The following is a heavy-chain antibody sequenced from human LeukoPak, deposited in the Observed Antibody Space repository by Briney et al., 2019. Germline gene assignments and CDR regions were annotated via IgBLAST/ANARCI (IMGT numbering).Heavy chain of an antibody. CDR3: ARGSVRVRGVIIEGYMDV. CDR2: INPNSGGT. Sequence: GASVKASCKASGYTFTGYYMHWVRQAPGQGLEWMGWINPNSGGTNYAQKFQGRVTMTRDTSISTAYMELSRLRSDDTAVYYCARGSVRVRGVIIEGYMDVWGKGTTVTVSS. V-gene: IGHV1-2*02. J-gene: IGHJ6*03. CDR1: GYTFTGYY. D-gene: IGHD3-10*01.